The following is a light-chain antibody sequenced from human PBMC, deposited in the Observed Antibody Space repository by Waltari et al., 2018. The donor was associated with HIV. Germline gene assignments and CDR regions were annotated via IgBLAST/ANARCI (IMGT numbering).Light chain of an antibody. Sequence: QSVLTQPPSVSAPPGQKVTISCSGNTSNIGNNHVSRYRHVPGLAPKLLIFDNIKRPSGIPARFSGSKSDTSATLGITGLQTGDEADYYCATWDSSLSVVLFGGGTKLTVL. CDR2: DNI. V-gene: IGLV1-51*01. CDR3: ATWDSSLSVVL. CDR1: TSNIGNNH. J-gene: IGLJ2*01.